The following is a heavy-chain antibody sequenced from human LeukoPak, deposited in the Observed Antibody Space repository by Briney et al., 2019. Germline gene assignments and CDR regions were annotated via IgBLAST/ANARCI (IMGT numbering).Heavy chain of an antibody. CDR3: ARHIFSAAKRGIDY. CDR1: GGSISSSSYY. J-gene: IGHJ4*02. CDR2: IYFSGST. Sequence: SETLSPTCTVSGGSISSSSYYWGWIRQPPGKGLEWIGAIYFSGSTYFSPSLKSRVTISVDTSKNQFSLNLSSVTAADTAVYYCARHIFSAAKRGIDYWGQGTLVTVSS. D-gene: IGHD6-25*01. V-gene: IGHV4-39*01.